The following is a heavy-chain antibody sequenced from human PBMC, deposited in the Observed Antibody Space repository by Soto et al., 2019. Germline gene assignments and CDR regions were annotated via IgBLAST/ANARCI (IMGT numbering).Heavy chain of an antibody. CDR2: ISGSGGST. CDR3: AIEHTPGVVLGSGDFDY. D-gene: IGHD3-3*01. V-gene: IGHV3-23*01. CDR1: GFTFSSYA. Sequence: EVQLLESGGGLVQPGGSLRLSCAASGFTFSSYAMSWVRQAPGKGLEWVSAISGSGGSTYYADSVKGRFTISRDNSKNTLYLQMNSLRAEDTAVYYCAIEHTPGVVLGSGDFDYWGQGTLVTVSS. J-gene: IGHJ4*02.